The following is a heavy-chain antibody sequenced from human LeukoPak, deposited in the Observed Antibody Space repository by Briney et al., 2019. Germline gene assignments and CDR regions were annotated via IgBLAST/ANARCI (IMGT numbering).Heavy chain of an antibody. D-gene: IGHD3-9*01. J-gene: IGHJ6*02. CDR1: GFTFSSYG. CDR2: IRYDGRDK. Sequence: GGSLGLSCAASGFTFSSYGMNWVRQAPGKGLEWVAFIRYDGRDKYYADSVKGRFTISRDNSKTTLDLQMNSLRVEDTAVYYCTRDLMDYDVSTGLHHYYMDVWGQGTTVTVSS. CDR3: TRDLMDYDVSTGLHHYYMDV. V-gene: IGHV3-30*02.